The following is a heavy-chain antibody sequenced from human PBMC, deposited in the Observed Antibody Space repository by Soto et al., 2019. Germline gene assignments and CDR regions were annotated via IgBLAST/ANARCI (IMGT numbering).Heavy chain of an antibody. J-gene: IGHJ4*02. D-gene: IGHD6-6*01. Sequence: QVQLQQWGAGLLKPSETLSLTCAVYGGSFSGYYWSWIRQPPGKGLEWIGEINNSGSTNYNPSLKSRVTISVDTSKNQFSLKLSSVTAADTAVYYCARGKGLAARHRSLFDYWGQGTLVTVSS. CDR1: GGSFSGYY. CDR3: ARGKGLAARHRSLFDY. V-gene: IGHV4-34*01. CDR2: INNSGST.